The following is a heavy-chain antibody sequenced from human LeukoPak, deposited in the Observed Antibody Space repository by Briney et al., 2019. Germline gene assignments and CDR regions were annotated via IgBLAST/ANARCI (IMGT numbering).Heavy chain of an antibody. D-gene: IGHD6-13*01. CDR3: ARDRGGSSWDDAFDI. CDR2: INSDGSST. CDR1: GFTFSSYW. J-gene: IGHJ3*02. Sequence: PGGSLRLSCAASGFTFSSYWMHWVRQAPGKGLVWVSRINSDGSSTSYADSVKGRFTISRDNAKNTLYPQMNSLRAEDTAVYYCARDRGGSSWDDAFDIWGQGTMVTVSS. V-gene: IGHV3-74*01.